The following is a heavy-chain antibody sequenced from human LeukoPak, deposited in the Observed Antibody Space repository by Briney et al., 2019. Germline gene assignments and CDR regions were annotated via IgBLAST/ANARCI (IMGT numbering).Heavy chain of an antibody. Sequence: SETLSLTCAVYGGSFSGYYWSWIRQPPGKGLEWIGEINHSGSTNYNPSLKSRVTISVDTSKNQFSLKPSSVTAADTAVYYCAGSTVTVYYFDYWGQGTLVTVSS. CDR1: GGSFSGYY. CDR3: AGSTVTVYYFDY. V-gene: IGHV4-34*01. D-gene: IGHD4-17*01. J-gene: IGHJ4*02. CDR2: INHSGST.